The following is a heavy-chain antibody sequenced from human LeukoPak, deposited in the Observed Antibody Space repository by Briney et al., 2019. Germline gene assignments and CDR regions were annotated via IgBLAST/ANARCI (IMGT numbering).Heavy chain of an antibody. V-gene: IGHV1-2*02. CDR1: GYTFTGYY. D-gene: IGHD3-22*01. Sequence: VASVKVSCKASGYTFTGYYMHWVRQAPGQGLEWMGWINPNSGGTNYAQKFQGRVTMTRDTSISTAYMELSRLRSDDTAVYYCARAGITMIVAGGQTPHDYWGQGTLVTVSS. J-gene: IGHJ4*02. CDR3: ARAGITMIVAGGQTPHDY. CDR2: INPNSGGT.